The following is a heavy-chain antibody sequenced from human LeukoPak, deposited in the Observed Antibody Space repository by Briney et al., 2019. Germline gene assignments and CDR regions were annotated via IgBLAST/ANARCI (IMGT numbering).Heavy chain of an antibody. Sequence: ASVKVSCKASGGTFSSYAISWVRQAPGQGLEWVGGIIPIFGTANYAQKFQGRVTITADKSTSTAYMELSSLRSEDTAVYYCAKDYNYAPDYWGQGTLITVSS. CDR2: IIPIFGTA. V-gene: IGHV1-69*06. CDR3: AKDYNYAPDY. J-gene: IGHJ4*02. D-gene: IGHD5-24*01. CDR1: GGTFSSYA.